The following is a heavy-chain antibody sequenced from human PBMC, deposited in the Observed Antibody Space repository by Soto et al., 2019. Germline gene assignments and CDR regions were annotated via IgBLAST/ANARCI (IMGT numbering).Heavy chain of an antibody. D-gene: IGHD4-17*01. CDR3: ARHGFYGDYSSNYFDP. CDR1: GYSFTNYW. CDR2: IYPSDSTT. J-gene: IGHJ5*02. V-gene: IGHV5-51*01. Sequence: GEPVKICCXGSGYSFTNYWIAWVRQMPGKGLEYMGIIYPSDSTTRYSPSFQGQVTISADKSISTAYLQWNSLKASDTAMYYCARHGFYGDYSSNYFDPWGQGTLVTVSS.